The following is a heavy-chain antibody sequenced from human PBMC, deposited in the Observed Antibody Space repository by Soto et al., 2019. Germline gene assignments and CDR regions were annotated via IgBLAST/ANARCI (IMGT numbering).Heavy chain of an antibody. CDR1: GFTFSSYS. D-gene: IGHD2-8*01. CDR2: ISSSSSTI. J-gene: IGHJ4*02. CDR3: ARAGDIVLMVYVYFDC. Sequence: GGSLRLSCAASGFTFSSYSMNWVRQAPGKGLEWVSYISSSSSTIYYADSVKGRFTISRDNAKDSLYLQMNSLRDEDTAVYYCARAGDIVLMVYVYFDCWGQGTLVTVSS. V-gene: IGHV3-48*02.